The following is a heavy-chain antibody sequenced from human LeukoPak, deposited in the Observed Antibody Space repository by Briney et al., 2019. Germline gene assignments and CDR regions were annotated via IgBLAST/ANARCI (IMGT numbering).Heavy chain of an antibody. Sequence: GGSLRLSCAASGFTFSNYGMHWVRQAPGKGLEWVSAISGSGGSTYYADSVKGRFTIPRDNSKNTLYLQMNSLRAEDTAVYYCAKVGDYYGSGSTDYFDYWGQGTLVTVSS. D-gene: IGHD3-10*01. CDR1: GFTFSNYG. V-gene: IGHV3-23*01. J-gene: IGHJ4*02. CDR3: AKVGDYYGSGSTDYFDY. CDR2: ISGSGGST.